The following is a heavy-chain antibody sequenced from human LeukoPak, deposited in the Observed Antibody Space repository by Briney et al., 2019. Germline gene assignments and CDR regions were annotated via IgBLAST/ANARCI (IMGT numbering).Heavy chain of an antibody. D-gene: IGHD5/OR15-5a*01. CDR1: GGSISSSSYY. V-gene: IGHV4-39*07. Sequence: PSETLSLTCTVSGGSISSSSYYWGWIRQPPGKGLEWIGSIYYSGSTYYNPSLKSRVTISVDTSKNQFSLELRSVSAADTAVYYCARAHRVYVTSYDRYYYYMDVWGKGTTVTVSS. CDR2: IYYSGST. J-gene: IGHJ6*03. CDR3: ARAHRVYVTSYDRYYYYMDV.